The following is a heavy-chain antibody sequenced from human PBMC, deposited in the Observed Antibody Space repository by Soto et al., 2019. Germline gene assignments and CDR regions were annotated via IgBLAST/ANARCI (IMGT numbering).Heavy chain of an antibody. D-gene: IGHD3-10*02. CDR1: GGSFSGYY. V-gene: IGHV4-34*01. J-gene: IGHJ4*02. Sequence: SETLSLTCAVYGGSFSGYYWTWIGQRPGTGLEWIGEINHSGSTNYNPSLKSRVTISVDTSKNQFSLKLSSVTAADTAVYYCDTYICPXLKXAYWXQXTRVT. CDR3: DTYICPXLKXAY. CDR2: INHSGST.